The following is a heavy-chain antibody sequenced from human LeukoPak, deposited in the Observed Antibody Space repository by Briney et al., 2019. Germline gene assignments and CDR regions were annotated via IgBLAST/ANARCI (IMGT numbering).Heavy chain of an antibody. Sequence: GGSLRLSCAAPGLTITTHWMTWVRQAPEKGLEWVATIEQDGTKEYYVDSVKGRFTISRDNAMNSLYLEMNSLRADDTAVYYCVRDLDYWGQGTLVTVSS. J-gene: IGHJ4*02. CDR1: GLTITTHW. CDR2: IEQDGTKE. V-gene: IGHV3-7*01. CDR3: VRDLDY.